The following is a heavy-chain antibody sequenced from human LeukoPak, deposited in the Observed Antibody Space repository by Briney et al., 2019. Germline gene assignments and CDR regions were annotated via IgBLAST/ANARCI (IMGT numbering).Heavy chain of an antibody. CDR3: ASGYPDPYYFDY. V-gene: IGHV4-30-2*01. Sequence: PSETLSLTCAVSGGSISSGGYSWSWIRQPPGKGLEWIGYIYHSGSTYYNPSLKSRVTISVDRSKNQFSLNLSSVTAADTAVYYCASGYPDPYYFDYWGQGTLVTVSS. D-gene: IGHD5-12*01. J-gene: IGHJ4*02. CDR2: IYHSGST. CDR1: GGSISSGGYS.